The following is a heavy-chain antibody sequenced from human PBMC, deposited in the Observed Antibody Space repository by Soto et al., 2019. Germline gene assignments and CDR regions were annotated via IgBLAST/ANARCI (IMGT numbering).Heavy chain of an antibody. V-gene: IGHV4-59*08. D-gene: IGHD3-16*01. CDR1: GGSISGYY. Sequence: QVQLQESGPGVVKPSETLSLTCTISGGSISGYYWTWIRQSPGKGLEYIGSVYNGNTNYNPSLNSHATISVDTSKNQSSLQLTSVTAADTAVYYSVRISSLGDYAYWGQGTLVTVSS. J-gene: IGHJ4*02. CDR2: VYNGNT. CDR3: VRISSLGDYAY.